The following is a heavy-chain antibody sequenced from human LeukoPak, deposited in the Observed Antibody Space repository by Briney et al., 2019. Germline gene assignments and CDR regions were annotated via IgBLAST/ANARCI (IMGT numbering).Heavy chain of an antibody. V-gene: IGHV4-59*08. CDR2: IYYSGST. CDR3: ARHRRQWLERPPGYYFDY. Sequence: SETLSLTCTVSGGSISSYYWSWLRQPPGKGLEWIGYIYYSGSTNYNPSLKSRVTISVDTSKNQFSLKLSSVTAADTAVYYCARHRRQWLERPPGYYFDYWGQGTLVTVSS. CDR1: GGSISSYY. J-gene: IGHJ4*02. D-gene: IGHD1-1*01.